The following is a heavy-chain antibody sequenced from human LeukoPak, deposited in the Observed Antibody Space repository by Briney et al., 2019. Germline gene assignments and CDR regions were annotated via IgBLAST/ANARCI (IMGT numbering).Heavy chain of an antibody. V-gene: IGHV3-64D*06. CDR2: ISSNGGST. J-gene: IGHJ4*02. D-gene: IGHD2-2*01. CDR1: GFTFSSYA. Sequence: GGSLRLSCSASGFTFSSYAMHWVRQAPGKGLECVSAISSNGGSTYYADSVKGRFTISRDNSKNTLYLQMSSLRAEDTAVYYCVKVGYCSSTSCYAYFDYWGQGTLVTVSA. CDR3: VKVGYCSSTSCYAYFDY.